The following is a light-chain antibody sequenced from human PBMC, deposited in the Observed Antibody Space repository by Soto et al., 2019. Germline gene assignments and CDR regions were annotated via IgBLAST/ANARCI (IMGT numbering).Light chain of an antibody. J-gene: IGKJ1*01. V-gene: IGKV3-11*01. CDR2: DAS. CDR1: QSVSSY. Sequence: EIVLTQSPATLSLSPGERATLSCRASQSVSSYLAWYQQKPGQAPRLLIYDASNRATGIPARFSGSGSGTDFTLTISSLEPEDFATYYCQHSGAFGQGTKVDIK. CDR3: QHSGA.